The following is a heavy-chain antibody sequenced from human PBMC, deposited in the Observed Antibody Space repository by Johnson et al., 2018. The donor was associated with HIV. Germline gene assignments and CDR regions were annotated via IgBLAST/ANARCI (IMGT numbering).Heavy chain of an antibody. Sequence: VQLLESGGGLVQPGGSLRLSCAASGFTFSSYAMHWVRQAPGKGLEYVSALSSNGGSTYYANSVKGRFTISRDNAKSSLYLQMNSLRAEDTAVYYCASGENSGWSRVWGQGTMVNVSS. V-gene: IGHV3-64*01. CDR2: LSSNGGST. CDR3: ASGENSGWSRV. D-gene: IGHD6-19*01. J-gene: IGHJ3*01. CDR1: GFTFSSYA.